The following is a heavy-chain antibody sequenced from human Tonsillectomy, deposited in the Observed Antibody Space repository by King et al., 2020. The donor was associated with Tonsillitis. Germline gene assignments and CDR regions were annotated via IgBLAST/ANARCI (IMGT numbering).Heavy chain of an antibody. V-gene: IGHV3-30*01. CDR1: GLTVSASI. D-gene: IGHD6-19*01. CDR3: SRDAYSSGRCGIFDI. J-gene: IGHJ3*02. Sequence: VQLVESGGGVVQPGGSLRLSCAASGLTVSASIIHWFRQAPVKGLEWVALIAHDGNSTNYAGTMKGRFTISGVNSQNTVYLQLKSLRAEDTAVYYCSRDAYSSGRCGIFDIWGQGTKVTVSS. CDR2: IAHDGNST.